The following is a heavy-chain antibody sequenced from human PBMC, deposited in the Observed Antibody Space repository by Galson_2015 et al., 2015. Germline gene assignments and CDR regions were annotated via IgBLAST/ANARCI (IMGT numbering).Heavy chain of an antibody. J-gene: IGHJ4*02. Sequence: SLSLTCAVSGGSIRSGSYYWSWVRQPAGKGLEWIGRIYIRGSTNYNPSLKSRVTISVDTSKNQFSLKLSSVTAADTAVYYCARGTRQWLDIDYWGQGTLVTVSS. CDR2: IYIRGST. CDR3: ARGTRQWLDIDY. D-gene: IGHD6-19*01. V-gene: IGHV4-61*02. CDR1: GGSIRSGSYY.